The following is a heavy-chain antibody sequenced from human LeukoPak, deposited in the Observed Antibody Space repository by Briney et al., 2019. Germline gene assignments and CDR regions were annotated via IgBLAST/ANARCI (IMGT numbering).Heavy chain of an antibody. CDR1: GGAISSYY. CDR3: ARATTVVTTHYFDC. V-gene: IGHV4-59*01. J-gene: IGHJ4*02. Sequence: PSETLSLTCAVSGGAISSYYWSWIRQPPGKGLGWIGYIYYSGSTNYNPSLKSPLTTSVHTSKNELSLELNYVTAGDTAVYYCARATTVVTTHYFDCWGQATLVTVS. D-gene: IGHD4-23*01. CDR2: IYYSGST.